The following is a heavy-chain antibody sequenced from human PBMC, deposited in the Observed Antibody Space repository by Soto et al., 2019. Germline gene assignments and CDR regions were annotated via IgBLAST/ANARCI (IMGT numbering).Heavy chain of an antibody. D-gene: IGHD3-16*01. Sequence: VQLVESGGGLVRPGGSLTLSCEASGFTFDDYAMHWVRQTPEKGLEWVSGITWNRGVIAYAASVRGRFTISRDNAKSFLYLQMDSLRPEDTGFYHCAKASYDPSSYFFASWGQGTLVSVSS. CDR3: AKASYDPSSYFFAS. CDR2: ITWNRGVI. V-gene: IGHV3-9*01. J-gene: IGHJ4*02. CDR1: GFTFDDYA.